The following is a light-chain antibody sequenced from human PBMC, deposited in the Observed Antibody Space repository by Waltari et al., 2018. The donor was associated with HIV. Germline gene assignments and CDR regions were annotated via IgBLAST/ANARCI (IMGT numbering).Light chain of an antibody. CDR2: DVN. CDR1: SSDLGSSNL. J-gene: IGLJ2*01. CDR3: SSYAGARGGV. V-gene: IGLV2-23*02. Sequence: QSALTQPASVPESPGQSITISCSGTSSDLGSSNLVSWYQQHTGKAPKLIIYDVNKPPSGVSNRFSGSKSGNTASLTISGLQAEDEADYYCSSYAGARGGVFGGGTKLTVL.